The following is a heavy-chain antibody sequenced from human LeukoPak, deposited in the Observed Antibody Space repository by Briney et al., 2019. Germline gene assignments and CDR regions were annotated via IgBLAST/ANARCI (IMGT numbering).Heavy chain of an antibody. V-gene: IGHV3-74*01. Sequence: PGGSLRLSCAASGFTFSGYWLHWVRQAPGKGPVWVSRINSDGSSTSYADSVKGRFTISRDNTKNTLYLQMNSLRAEGTAVYYCARDLYSYGYPEDRYFDYWGQGTLVTVSS. CDR3: ARDLYSYGYPEDRYFDY. D-gene: IGHD5-18*01. CDR2: INSDGSST. CDR1: GFTFSGYW. J-gene: IGHJ4*02.